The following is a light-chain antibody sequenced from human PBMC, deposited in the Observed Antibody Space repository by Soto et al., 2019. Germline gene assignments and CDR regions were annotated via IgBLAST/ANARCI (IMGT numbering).Light chain of an antibody. Sequence: DIQMTQSPSSLSASVGARVSITCQASHHVNKYLTWYQQKPGKAPNLLIYAVSKLKTGVASRFSGSGSWTQFTLTITNLQPEDFATYYCQHHDVAPYTFGQGNRLDIK. V-gene: IGKV1-33*01. CDR2: AVS. CDR1: HHVNKY. J-gene: IGKJ2*01. CDR3: QHHDVAPYT.